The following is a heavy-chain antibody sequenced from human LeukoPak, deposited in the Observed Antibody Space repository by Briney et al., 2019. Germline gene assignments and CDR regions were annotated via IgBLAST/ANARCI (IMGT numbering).Heavy chain of an antibody. CDR3: AREPIWFGELPYYFDY. D-gene: IGHD3-10*01. CDR2: IIPIFGTA. V-gene: IGHV1-69*01. CDR1: GGTFSSYA. J-gene: IGHJ4*02. Sequence: EASVKVSCKAFGGTFSSYAISWVRQAPGQGLEWMGGIIPIFGTANYAQKFQGRVTITADESTSTAYMELSSLRSEDTAVYYCAREPIWFGELPYYFDYWGQGTLVTVSS.